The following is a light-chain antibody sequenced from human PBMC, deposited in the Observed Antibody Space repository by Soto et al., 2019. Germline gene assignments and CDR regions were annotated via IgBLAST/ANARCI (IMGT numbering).Light chain of an antibody. CDR2: DAS. CDR1: QSAGSK. V-gene: IGKV3-15*01. J-gene: IGKJ1*01. Sequence: EIVMTQSPATLSVSPGERVTLSCRASQSAGSKLGWYQQKPGQAPRLLIYDASTRATGVPARSSGSGSGTEFTLTISSLQSEDFAVYFCHQYNDWPMWTFGQGTKVEIK. CDR3: HQYNDWPMWT.